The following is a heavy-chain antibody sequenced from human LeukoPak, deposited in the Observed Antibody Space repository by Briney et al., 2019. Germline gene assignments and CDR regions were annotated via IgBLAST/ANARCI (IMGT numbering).Heavy chain of an antibody. J-gene: IGHJ6*02. Sequence: SETLSLTCAVYGGSFSGYYWSWIRQPPGKGLEWIGEINHSGSTNYNPSLKSRVTISVDTSKNQLSLKLSSVTAADTAVYYCASGRRRGATNYYYYYGMDVWGQGTTVTVSS. CDR1: GGSFSGYY. D-gene: IGHD1-26*01. CDR2: INHSGST. CDR3: ASGRRRGATNYYYYYGMDV. V-gene: IGHV4-34*01.